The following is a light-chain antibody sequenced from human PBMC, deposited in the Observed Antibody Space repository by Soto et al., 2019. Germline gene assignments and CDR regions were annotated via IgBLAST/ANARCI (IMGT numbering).Light chain of an antibody. CDR3: SSYSDNNICV. CDR1: SRDIGGYDF. Sequence: QSALTQPPSASGSPGQAVTISCTGTSRDIGGYDFVSWYQVRPGEAPQLIIYNVNGRPSGVPRRFSGSKSGNTASLTVSGLQAVDEADYYCSSYSDNNICVFGTGTKVT. J-gene: IGLJ1*01. V-gene: IGLV2-8*01. CDR2: NVN.